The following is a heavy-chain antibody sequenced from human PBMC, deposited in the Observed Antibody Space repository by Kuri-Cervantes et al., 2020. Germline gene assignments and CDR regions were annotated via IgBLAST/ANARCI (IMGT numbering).Heavy chain of an antibody. J-gene: IGHJ6*03. CDR2: IYYSGST. CDR1: GGSISSYY. D-gene: IGHD3-22*01. Sequence: SETLSLTCTASGGSISSYYWSWIRQPPGKGLEWIGYIYYSGSTNYNPSLKSRVTKSVDTSKNQFSLKLSSVTAADTAVYYCARASDYYDSSGYSYYYYYMDAWGKGTTVTVSS. CDR3: ARASDYYDSSGYSYYYYYMDA. V-gene: IGHV4-59*01.